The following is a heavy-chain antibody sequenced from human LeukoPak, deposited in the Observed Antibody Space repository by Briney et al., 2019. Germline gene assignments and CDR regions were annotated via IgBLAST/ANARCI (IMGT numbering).Heavy chain of an antibody. Sequence: GGSLRLSCAASGFTFSSYSMNWVRQAPGKGLEWVSSISSSSSYIYNADSVKGRFNMSRDNAKNSLYLQMNSLKSEDTAVYYCARATRRGPLGADNAAFDYWGQGTLVTVSS. CDR1: GFTFSSYS. CDR2: ISSSSSYI. V-gene: IGHV3-21*01. J-gene: IGHJ4*02. CDR3: ARATRRGPLGADNAAFDY. D-gene: IGHD3-10*01.